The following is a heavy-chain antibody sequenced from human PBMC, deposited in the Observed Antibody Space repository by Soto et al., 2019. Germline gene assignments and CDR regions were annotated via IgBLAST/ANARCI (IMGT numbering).Heavy chain of an antibody. V-gene: IGHV1-18*01. Sequence: ASVKVSCKASGYTFTSYGISWVRQATGQGLEWMGWINANNGNTNYAQKLQGRVTMTTDTSISTAYMELSSLRSEDTAVYYCGTGVAGTAYIDVWGKGTTVTVSS. CDR3: GTGVAGTAYIDV. D-gene: IGHD6-19*01. J-gene: IGHJ6*03. CDR2: INANNGNT. CDR1: GYTFTSYG.